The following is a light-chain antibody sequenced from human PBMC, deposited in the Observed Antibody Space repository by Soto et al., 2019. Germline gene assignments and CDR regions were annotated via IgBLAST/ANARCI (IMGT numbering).Light chain of an antibody. CDR1: QSISSW. CDR3: QQYNSYALT. J-gene: IGKJ4*01. V-gene: IGKV1-5*01. CDR2: DAS. Sequence: IQITQSPSTLSSSVGDRVTVTCRASQSISSWLAWYQQKPGKAPKLLIYDASSLESGVPSRFSGSGSGTEFTLTISSLQPDDFATYYCQQYNSYALTFGGGTKV.